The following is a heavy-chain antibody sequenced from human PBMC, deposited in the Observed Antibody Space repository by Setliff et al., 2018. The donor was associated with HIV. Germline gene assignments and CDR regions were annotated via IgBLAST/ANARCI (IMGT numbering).Heavy chain of an antibody. J-gene: IGHJ5*02. V-gene: IGHV4-34*01. CDR3: ARYRSKLDWFDP. CDR2: INDSGST. Sequence: SETLSLTCAIYGASFSGYYWSWIRQPPGKGLEWIGEINDSGSTNYNPSPKSRVTISVDTSQNQFSLKLRSVTAADTAVYYCARYRSKLDWFDPWGQGTLVTVSS. D-gene: IGHD1-26*01. CDR1: GASFSGYY.